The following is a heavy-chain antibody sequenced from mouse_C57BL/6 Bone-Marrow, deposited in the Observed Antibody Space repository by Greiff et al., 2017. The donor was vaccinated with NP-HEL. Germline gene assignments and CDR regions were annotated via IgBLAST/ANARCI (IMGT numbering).Heavy chain of an antibody. CDR1: GYTFTDYY. Sequence: VQLQQSGPELVKPGASVKISCKASGYTFTDYYMNWVKQSHGKSLEWIGDINPNNGGTSYNQKFKGKATLTVDKSSSTAYMELRSLTSEDSAVYYCAIHYGSTWFAYWGQGTLVTVSA. CDR2: INPNNGGT. V-gene: IGHV1-26*01. D-gene: IGHD1-1*01. CDR3: AIHYGSTWFAY. J-gene: IGHJ3*01.